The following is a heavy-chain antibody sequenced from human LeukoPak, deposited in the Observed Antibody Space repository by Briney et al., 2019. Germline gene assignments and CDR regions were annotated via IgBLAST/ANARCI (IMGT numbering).Heavy chain of an antibody. J-gene: IGHJ4*02. CDR2: IYPDDSDT. V-gene: IGHV5-51*01. CDR1: GYSFTSYW. D-gene: IGHD3-22*01. Sequence: GESLKISWKCSGYSFTSYWIAGVRQMPGEGLEVVGIIYPDDSDTRYSPSFQGQVTISPHKSITTASLQWTSLKASDTAIHYCASRPDYYDSSGYLYFFDYWGQGTLVTVSS. CDR3: ASRPDYYDSSGYLYFFDY.